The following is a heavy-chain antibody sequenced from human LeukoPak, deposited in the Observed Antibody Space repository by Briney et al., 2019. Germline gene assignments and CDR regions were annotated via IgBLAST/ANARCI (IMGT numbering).Heavy chain of an antibody. J-gene: IGHJ5*02. CDR1: GGSFSGYY. CDR3: ARASGSGSYWGWFDP. V-gene: IGHV4-34*01. D-gene: IGHD3-10*01. Sequence: SETLSLTCAVYGGSFSGYYWSWIRQPPGKGLEWIGEINHRGSTNYNPSLKSRVTISVDTSKNQFSLKLSSVTAADTAVYYCARASGSGSYWGWFDPWGQGTLVTVSS. CDR2: INHRGST.